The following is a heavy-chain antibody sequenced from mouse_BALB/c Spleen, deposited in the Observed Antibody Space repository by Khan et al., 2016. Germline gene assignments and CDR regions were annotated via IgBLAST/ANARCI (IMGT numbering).Heavy chain of an antibody. D-gene: IGHD2-3*01. J-gene: IGHJ4*01. CDR1: GYTFTDYE. CDR2: IHPGSGGT. V-gene: IGHV1-15*01. Sequence: VQLQETGAELVRPGASVKLSCKALGYTFTDYEMHWVKQTPVHGLEWIGAIHPGSGGTAYNQKFKGKATLTADKTSSTAYSGLSMLSAEDSVVYVGTRWLLRAMDYWGQGTAATVAS. CDR3: TRWLLRAMDY.